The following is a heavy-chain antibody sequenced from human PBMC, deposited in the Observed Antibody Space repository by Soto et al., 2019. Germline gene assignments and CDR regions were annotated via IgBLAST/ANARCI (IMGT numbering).Heavy chain of an antibody. CDR1: GFTFSSYA. V-gene: IGHV3-23*01. J-gene: IGHJ1*01. D-gene: IGHD3-16*01. Sequence: EVQLLESGGGLVQPGGSLRLSCAASGFTFSSYAMSWVRQAPGKGLEWVSTISGSGGSTYYADSVKGRFTISRDNAKNKQYMQMNSLRAEDTAVYYCAKRGGGVAANKAEYFQHWGQGTLVTVSS. CDR2: ISGSGGST. CDR3: AKRGGGVAANKAEYFQH.